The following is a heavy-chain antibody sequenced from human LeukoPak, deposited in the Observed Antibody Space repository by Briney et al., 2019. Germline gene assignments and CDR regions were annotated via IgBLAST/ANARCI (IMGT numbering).Heavy chain of an antibody. D-gene: IGHD5-18*01. CDR2: INPNTGDT. Sequence: ASVKVSCKASGYTFTSYGISWVRQAPGQGLEWLGWINPNTGDTNYAQKFQGWVAMTRDTSINTAYMELSSLRSDDTAVYYCARVSLPGHVYGYDGYDLWGQGTLVTVSS. CDR1: GYTFTSYG. CDR3: ARVSLPGHVYGYDGYDL. V-gene: IGHV1-2*04. J-gene: IGHJ4*02.